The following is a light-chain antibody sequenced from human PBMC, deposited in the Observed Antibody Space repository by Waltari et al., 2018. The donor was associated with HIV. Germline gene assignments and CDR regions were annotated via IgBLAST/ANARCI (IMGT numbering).Light chain of an antibody. CDR1: SRDFGRFFY. J-gene: IGLJ3*02. Sequence: QSALTQPPSASGSPGQSVTISCTGASRDFGRFFYVSWYQHRPGKAPKLILYEVNKRPSGVADRFSGSKSGNTASLTVSGLQAEDEADYYCTFFAGNNRLFGGGTKLIVL. CDR2: EVN. CDR3: TFFAGNNRL. V-gene: IGLV2-8*01.